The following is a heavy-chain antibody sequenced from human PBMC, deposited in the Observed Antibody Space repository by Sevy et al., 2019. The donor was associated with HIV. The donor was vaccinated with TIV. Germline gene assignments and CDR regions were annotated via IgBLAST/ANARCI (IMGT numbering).Heavy chain of an antibody. D-gene: IGHD3-22*01. J-gene: IGHJ3*02. CDR2: ISGSGSGSGT. Sequence: GGSLRLSCAASGFTFRNYAMNWVRQAPGKGLEWVSGISGSGSGSGTYYADSVKGRFTVSRDNSKNTLYLQMNSLRAEDTAVYYCAKDIVILVGDAYDIWGQGTMVTVSS. CDR3: AKDIVILVGDAYDI. V-gene: IGHV3-23*01. CDR1: GFTFRNYA.